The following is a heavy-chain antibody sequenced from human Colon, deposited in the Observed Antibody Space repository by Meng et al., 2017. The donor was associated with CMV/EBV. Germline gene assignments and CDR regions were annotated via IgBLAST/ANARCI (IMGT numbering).Heavy chain of an antibody. Sequence: GESLKISCAASGMTLSSYWMTWVRQAPGKGLEWVANIKQDGSETSYVDSVKGRFTISRDNAKNSLYLQMNNLRAEDTAVYYCARGQLWLDSWGQGTLVTV. V-gene: IGHV3-7*04. CDR3: ARGQLWLDS. CDR1: GMTLSSYW. CDR2: IKQDGSET. J-gene: IGHJ5*01. D-gene: IGHD3-10*01.